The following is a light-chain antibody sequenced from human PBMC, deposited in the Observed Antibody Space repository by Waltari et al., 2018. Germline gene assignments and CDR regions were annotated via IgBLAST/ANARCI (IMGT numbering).Light chain of an antibody. J-gene: IGLJ1*01. Sequence: QSALTQPASVSGSPGQSITISCTGTSSDVGAYNYVSWYHQHPGKAPKLMIYEVSNRPSGVSNRFSGSKSGNTASLTISGLQAEDEADYYCSSYTSSSTAFGTGTKVTVL. CDR3: SSYTSSSTA. CDR2: EVS. V-gene: IGLV2-14*01. CDR1: SSDVGAYNY.